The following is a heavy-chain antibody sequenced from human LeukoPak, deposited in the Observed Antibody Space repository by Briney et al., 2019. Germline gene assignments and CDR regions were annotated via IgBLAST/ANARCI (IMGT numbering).Heavy chain of an antibody. CDR1: VYDLSRYY. CDR3: IDTAVG. J-gene: IGHJ4*02. V-gene: IGHV3-53*05. D-gene: IGHD6-19*01. Sequence: GGSLRLSCAASVYDLSRYYMTGAPDPPGKGLEWIYVIHSDGSTYYADPVKGRFTISRDNSKNTVYLQMNRLRVEDSGVYSCIDTAVGWGQETLVTVSS. CDR2: IHSDGST.